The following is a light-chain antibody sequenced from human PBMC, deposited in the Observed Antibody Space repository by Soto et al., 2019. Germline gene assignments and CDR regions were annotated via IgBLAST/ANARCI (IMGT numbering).Light chain of an antibody. J-gene: IGKJ5*01. Sequence: DIQMTQSPSSVSASVGDRFTITCRASQGVSTWLAWYQQKPGKAPNLLXYTASSLQSGVPSRFSGSRSGTDFTFSISSLHPEDIATYYCQQYDNFPPAINFGQGTRLEIK. CDR2: TAS. CDR1: QGVSTW. CDR3: QQYDNFPPAIN. V-gene: IGKV1-12*01.